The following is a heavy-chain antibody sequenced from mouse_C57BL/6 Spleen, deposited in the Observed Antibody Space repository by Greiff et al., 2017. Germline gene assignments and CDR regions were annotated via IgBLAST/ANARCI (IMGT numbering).Heavy chain of an antibody. D-gene: IGHD1-1*01. V-gene: IGHV3-6*01. CDR1: GYSITSGYY. Sequence: ESGPGLVKPSQSLSLTCSVTGYSITSGYYWNWIRQFPGNKLEWMGYISYDGSNNYNPSLKNRNSITRDTSKNQFFLKLNSVTTEDTATXYCARDGNYYGSSSWCAYWGQGTLVTVSA. CDR2: ISYDGSN. J-gene: IGHJ3*01. CDR3: ARDGNYYGSSSWCAY.